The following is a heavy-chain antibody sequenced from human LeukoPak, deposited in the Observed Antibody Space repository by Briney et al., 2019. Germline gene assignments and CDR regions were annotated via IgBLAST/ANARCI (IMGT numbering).Heavy chain of an antibody. J-gene: IGHJ5*02. CDR3: ARAKIAAAGLNWFDP. CDR2: IYSGGST. V-gene: IGHV3-53*01. Sequence: GGPLRLSCAASGFTVSNNYMSWVRQAPGKGLEWVSVIYSGGSTYYADSVKGRFTISRDNSKNTLYLQMNSLRAEDTAVYYCARAKIAAAGLNWFDPWGQGTLVTVSS. CDR1: GFTVSNNY. D-gene: IGHD6-13*01.